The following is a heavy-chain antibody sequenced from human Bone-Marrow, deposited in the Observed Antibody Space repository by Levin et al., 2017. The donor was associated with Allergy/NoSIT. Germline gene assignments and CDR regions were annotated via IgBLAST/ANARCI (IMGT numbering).Heavy chain of an antibody. CDR3: ARGGELCSVNSCYDY. CDR1: DDSISSYH. J-gene: IGHJ4*02. V-gene: IGHV4-59*01. Sequence: PSETLSLTCTVSDDSISSYHWSWIRQIPGKGLEWLGYMYFSGSTNYNPSLRGRVTISVDTAKNQFFLNLTSVTAADTAVYYCARGGELCSVNSCYDYWGPGTLVTVSS. D-gene: IGHD2-15*01. CDR2: MYFSGST.